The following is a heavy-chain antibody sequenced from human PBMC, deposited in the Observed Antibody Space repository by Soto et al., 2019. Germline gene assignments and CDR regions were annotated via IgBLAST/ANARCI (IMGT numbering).Heavy chain of an antibody. CDR3: ARDRGHSSGWSGAFDI. D-gene: IGHD6-19*01. J-gene: IGHJ3*02. V-gene: IGHV1-46*03. CDR2: INPSGGST. Sequence: ASVKVSCKASGYTFTSYYMHWVRQAPGQGLEWMGIINPSGGSTSYAQKFQGRVTMTRDTSTSTVYMELSSLRSEDTAVYYCARDRGHSSGWSGAFDIWGQGTMVTVSS. CDR1: GYTFTSYY.